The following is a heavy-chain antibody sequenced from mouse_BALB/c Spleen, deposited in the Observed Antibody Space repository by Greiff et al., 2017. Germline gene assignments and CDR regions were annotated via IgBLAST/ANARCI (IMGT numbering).Heavy chain of an antibody. J-gene: IGHJ1*01. CDR3: ARSEYYGSYWYFDV. D-gene: IGHD1-1*01. Sequence: VQLQQSGAELVRSGASVKLSCTASGFNIKDYYMHWVKQRPEQGLEWIGWIDPENGDTEYAPKFQGKATMTADKSSSTAYMQLSSLTSVDSAVYFCARSEYYGSYWYFDVWGAGTTVTVAS. CDR2: IDPENGDT. V-gene: IGHV14-4*02. CDR1: GFNIKDYY.